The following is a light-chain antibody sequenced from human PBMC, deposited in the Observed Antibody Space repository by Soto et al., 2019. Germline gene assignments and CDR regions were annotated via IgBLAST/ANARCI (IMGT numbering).Light chain of an antibody. CDR3: QSYDSSLSGSNV. CDR2: GNT. V-gene: IGLV1-40*01. Sequence: QSVLTQPPSVSGAPGQRVTISCTGRSSNIGAGYDVHWYQQLPGTAPKFLIYGNTNRPSGVPDRLSGSKSGTSASLAITGLQAEDEADYYCQSYDSSLSGSNVFGTGTKVTVL. J-gene: IGLJ1*01. CDR1: SSNIGAGYD.